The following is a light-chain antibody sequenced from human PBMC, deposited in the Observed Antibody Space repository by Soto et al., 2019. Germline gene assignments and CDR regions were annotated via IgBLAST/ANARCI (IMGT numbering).Light chain of an antibody. CDR3: QQADTFPIT. J-gene: IGKJ5*01. CDR1: QSVSNW. Sequence: IQITQSPSTLSASVGDRVTMTCRASQSVSNWLAWYQQKPGKAPKFLIYAASSLQSGVPSRFSGSGFGTDFTLTISSLQPEDSAIYYCQQADTFPITFGQGTRLENK. V-gene: IGKV1-12*01. CDR2: AAS.